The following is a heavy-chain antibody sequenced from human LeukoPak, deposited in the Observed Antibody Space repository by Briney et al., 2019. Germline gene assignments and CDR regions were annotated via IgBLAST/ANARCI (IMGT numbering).Heavy chain of an antibody. CDR1: GFTFDDYA. D-gene: IGHD2-2*02. CDR2: ISWNSGSI. J-gene: IGHJ4*02. CDR3: ATYCSSISCYIPDY. V-gene: IGHV3-9*01. Sequence: GRSLRLSCAASGFTFDDYAMHWVRQAPGKGLEWVSGISWNSGSIGYADSVKGRFTISRDNAKNSLYLQMNSLRAEDTAVYYCATYCSSISCYIPDYWGQGTLVTVSS.